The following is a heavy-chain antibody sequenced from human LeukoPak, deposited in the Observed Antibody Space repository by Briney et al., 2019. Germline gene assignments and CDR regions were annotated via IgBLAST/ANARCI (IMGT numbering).Heavy chain of an antibody. CDR3: VKDRAYSSTFGFDM. CDR1: GFTFDDYA. D-gene: IGHD6-13*01. Sequence: GRSLRLSCVASGFTFDDYAMHWVRQGPRMGLEWVSGISWNSGRTDYADSEKVRFTISRDNAKNSLYLQMHTLRHEDMALYYCVKDRAYSSTFGFDMWGQGTMVTVSS. CDR2: ISWNSGRT. V-gene: IGHV3-9*03. J-gene: IGHJ3*02.